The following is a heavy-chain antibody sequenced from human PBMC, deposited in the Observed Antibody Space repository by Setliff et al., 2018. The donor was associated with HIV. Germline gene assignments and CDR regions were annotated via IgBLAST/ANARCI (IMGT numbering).Heavy chain of an antibody. D-gene: IGHD3-3*01. CDR1: GGSFSSHY. CDR2: NNHSGNT. V-gene: IGHV4-34*01. Sequence: LSLTCAVYGGSFSSHYWSWIRQPPGKGLEWIGENNHSGNTNFIPSLKSRLTISVDTSKNQFSLILSSVTAADTAVYYCAASPYYNFWSGYYTGMSYYGMDVWGQGTTVTVSS. J-gene: IGHJ6*02. CDR3: AASPYYNFWSGYYTGMSYYGMDV.